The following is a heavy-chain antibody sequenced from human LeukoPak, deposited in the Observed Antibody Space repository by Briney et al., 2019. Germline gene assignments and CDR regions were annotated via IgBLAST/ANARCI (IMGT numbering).Heavy chain of an antibody. D-gene: IGHD4-23*01. CDR1: GGSISSSSYY. V-gene: IGHV4-61*01. J-gene: IGHJ6*03. CDR2: IYYSGST. Sequence: SETLSLTCTVSGGSISSSSYYWGWIRQPPGKGLEWIGYIYYSGSTNYNPSPKSRVTISVDTSKNQFSLKLSSVTAADTAVYFCARDGNPPYYYVYMDVWGKGTTVTVSS. CDR3: ARDGNPPYYYVYMDV.